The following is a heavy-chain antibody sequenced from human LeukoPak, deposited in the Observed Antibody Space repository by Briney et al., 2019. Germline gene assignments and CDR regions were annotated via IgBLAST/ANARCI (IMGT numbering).Heavy chain of an antibody. J-gene: IGHJ4*02. D-gene: IGHD3-22*01. CDR2: INPSGGSA. CDR1: AYTFTMYY. V-gene: IGHV1-46*01. CDR3: ARLADYDSSGYLSY. Sequence: ASVTVSSTASAYTFTMYYIHWVRQAPGQGIGWMGIINPSGGSARYAQKFQGRVTMTRDTATSTVYMEVSSLRSEDTAVYYCARLADYDSSGYLSYWGQGTLVTVSS.